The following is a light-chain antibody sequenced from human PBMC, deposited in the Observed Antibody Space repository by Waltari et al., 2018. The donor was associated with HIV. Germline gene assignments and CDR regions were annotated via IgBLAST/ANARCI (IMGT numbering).Light chain of an antibody. CDR2: GAS. CDR1: RDVSNF. V-gene: IGKV1-9*01. Sequence: ITCRASRDVSNFLAWYQKKPGTAPKLLIYGASTLQSGVPSRFGGSGSGAQFTLTINSLQPDDFATYYCQQSDSYPLTFGQGTRL. CDR3: QQSDSYPLT. J-gene: IGKJ5*01.